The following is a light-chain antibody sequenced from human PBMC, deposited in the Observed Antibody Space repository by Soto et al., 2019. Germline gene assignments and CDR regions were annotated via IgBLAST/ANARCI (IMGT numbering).Light chain of an antibody. CDR2: KAS. V-gene: IGKV1-5*03. CDR1: QGISSW. Sequence: DIQITQSPSTLSASVGDRVTITCRSSQGISSWLAWYQQKPGKAPKVLIYKASSLESGVPSRFSGSGSGTEFTLTISSLQPDDFATYYCQQYNSYSTWTLGQGTKVDIK. CDR3: QQYNSYSTWT. J-gene: IGKJ1*01.